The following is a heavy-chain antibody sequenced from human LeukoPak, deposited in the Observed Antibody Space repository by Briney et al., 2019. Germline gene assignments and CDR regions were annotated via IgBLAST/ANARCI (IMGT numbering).Heavy chain of an antibody. Sequence: GGSLRLSCAASGFTFTTYVMNWVRQAPGKGLEWISYIGTRDTTMYYADSVKGRFTISRDNAKNSLYLQMNSLRAEDTAVYYCARNWNWDYYFDYWGQGTLVTVSS. CDR3: ARNWNWDYYFDY. CDR1: GFTFTTYV. V-gene: IGHV3-48*01. J-gene: IGHJ4*02. D-gene: IGHD1-7*01. CDR2: IGTRDTTM.